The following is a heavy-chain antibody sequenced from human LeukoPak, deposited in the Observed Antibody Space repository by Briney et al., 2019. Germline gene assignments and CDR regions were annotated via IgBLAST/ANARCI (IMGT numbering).Heavy chain of an antibody. CDR3: AKDLGSSGWYIDY. J-gene: IGHJ4*02. CDR1: GFTFSSYS. D-gene: IGHD6-19*01. Sequence: GGSLRLSCAASGFTFSSYSMNWVRQAPGKGLEWVSSISSSSSYIYYADSVKGRFTISRDNSKNTLYLQMNSLRAEDTAVYYCAKDLGSSGWYIDYWGQGTLVTVSS. CDR2: ISSSSSYI. V-gene: IGHV3-21*04.